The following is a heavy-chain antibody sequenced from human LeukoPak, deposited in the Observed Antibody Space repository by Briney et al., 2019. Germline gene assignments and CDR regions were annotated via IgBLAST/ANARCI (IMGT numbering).Heavy chain of an antibody. CDR3: ARGRDGYNYDAFDF. CDR1: GGSFSGYY. Sequence: SETLSLTCAVYGGSFSGYYWSWIRESPGKGLEWIGEINHSGSTNYNPSLKSRVTISVDTSKNQFSLKLSSVTAADTAVYYFARGRDGYNYDAFDFWGQGTMVTVSS. V-gene: IGHV4-34*01. J-gene: IGHJ3*01. D-gene: IGHD5-24*01. CDR2: INHSGST.